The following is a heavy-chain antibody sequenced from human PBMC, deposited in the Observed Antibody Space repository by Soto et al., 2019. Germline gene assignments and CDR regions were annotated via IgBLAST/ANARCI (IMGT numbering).Heavy chain of an antibody. CDR3: ARGGSSGWYGVDFDY. V-gene: IGHV3-33*01. CDR2: IWYDGSNK. J-gene: IGHJ4*02. CDR1: GFTFSSYG. D-gene: IGHD6-19*01. Sequence: GGSLRLSCAASGFTFSSYGMHWVRQAPGKGLEWVAVIWYDGSNKYYADSVKGRFTISRDNSKNTLYLQMNSLRAEDTAVYYCARGGSSGWYGVDFDYWGQGTLVTVSS.